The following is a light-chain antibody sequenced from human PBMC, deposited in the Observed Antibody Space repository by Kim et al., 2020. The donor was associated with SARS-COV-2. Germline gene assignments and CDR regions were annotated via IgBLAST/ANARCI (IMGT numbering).Light chain of an antibody. J-gene: IGLJ3*02. V-gene: IGLV10-54*04. Sequence: QAGLTQPPSVSKGLRQTATLTCTGNRDNVGNQGVAWLQQHQGHPLKLVAFRSNNRPSGISERFSASRSGNTAYLTITGLQPEDEADYYCSAWDSSLSAWVFGGGTQLTVL. CDR3: SAWDSSLSAWV. CDR2: RSN. CDR1: RDNVGNQG.